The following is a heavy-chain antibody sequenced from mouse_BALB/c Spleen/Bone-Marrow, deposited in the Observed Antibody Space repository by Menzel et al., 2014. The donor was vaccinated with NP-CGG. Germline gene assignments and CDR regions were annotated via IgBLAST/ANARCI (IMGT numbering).Heavy chain of an antibody. V-gene: IGHV1S22*01. CDR2: IYPGSGST. CDR1: GYTFTSYW. D-gene: IGHD1-1*01. J-gene: IGHJ1*01. Sequence: LQQPGSELVRPGASVKLSCKASGYTFTSYWMHWVRQRPGQGLEWIGNIYPGSGSTNYDEKFKNKATLTVDTSSSTAYIQLSSLTSEDSTVYYCTRGTAVWGYFDVWGAGTTVTVSS. CDR3: TRGTAVWGYFDV.